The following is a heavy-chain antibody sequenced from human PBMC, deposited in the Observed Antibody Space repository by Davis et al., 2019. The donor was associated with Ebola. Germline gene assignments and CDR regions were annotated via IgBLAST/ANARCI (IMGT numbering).Heavy chain of an antibody. D-gene: IGHD2-2*01. CDR1: GFTFSSYW. Sequence: PSETLSLTCAASGFTFSSYWMHWVRHAPGKGLVWVSRINSDGSTTSYADSVKGRFTISRDIAKNTLYLQMDSLRAEDTAVYYCSRGGVPAAMDYWGQGTLVPVSS. V-gene: IGHV3-74*01. CDR3: SRGGVPAAMDY. CDR2: INSDGSTT. J-gene: IGHJ4*02.